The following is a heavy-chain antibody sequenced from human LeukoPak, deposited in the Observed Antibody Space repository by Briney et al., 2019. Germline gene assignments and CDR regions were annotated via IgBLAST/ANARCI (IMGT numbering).Heavy chain of an antibody. V-gene: IGHV3-48*03. CDR1: GFTFSSYE. CDR3: AKGTDLYGSGSLFDY. Sequence: PGGSLRLSCAASGFTFSSYEMNWVRQAPGKGLEWVSYISSSGSTIYYADSVKGRFTISRDNAKNSLYLQMNSLRAEDTALYYCAKGTDLYGSGSLFDYWGQGTLVTVSS. CDR2: ISSSGSTI. D-gene: IGHD3-10*01. J-gene: IGHJ4*02.